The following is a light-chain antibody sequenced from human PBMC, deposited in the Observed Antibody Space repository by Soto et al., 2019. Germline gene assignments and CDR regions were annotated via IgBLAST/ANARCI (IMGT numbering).Light chain of an antibody. Sequence: IQMTQSPSSLSASVGDSVTVTCRASQSINIYLNWYQQKPGKAPTLLIYGASSLQSGVPSRFTGGGSRTDFTLTISSLQPEDFATYYCQQSYRSPYTFGQGTKLGTK. CDR2: GAS. CDR3: QQSYRSPYT. J-gene: IGKJ2*01. CDR1: QSINIY. V-gene: IGKV1-39*01.